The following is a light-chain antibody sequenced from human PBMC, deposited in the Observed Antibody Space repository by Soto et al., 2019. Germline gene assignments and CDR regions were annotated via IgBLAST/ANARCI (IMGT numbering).Light chain of an antibody. CDR3: SSYTSSSTLL. CDR2: EVS. V-gene: IGLV2-14*01. J-gene: IGLJ1*01. CDR1: SSDVGGYNY. Sequence: QSALTQPASVSGSPGQSITISCTGTSSDVGGYNYVSWYQQHPGKAPKLMIYEVSNRPSGVSNRFSGSKSGNTASLTISGLQAEDEADYYCSSYTSSSTLLFGTGTRSPS.